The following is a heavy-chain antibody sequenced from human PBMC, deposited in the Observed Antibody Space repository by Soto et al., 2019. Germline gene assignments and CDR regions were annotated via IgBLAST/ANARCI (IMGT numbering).Heavy chain of an antibody. J-gene: IGHJ6*02. CDR1: GGSFGNYY. CDR3: ARVLVDGNYYYGMDV. Sequence: SETLSLTCTVSGGSFGNYYWNWVRQPPGKGLEWIGDIIYGGSTNYSPSLKSRVTLLVDTSKNQFSLKLSSVTAADTAVYYCARVLVDGNYYYGMDVWGQGTTVTVSS. CDR2: IIYGGST. V-gene: IGHV4-59*01. D-gene: IGHD2-8*01.